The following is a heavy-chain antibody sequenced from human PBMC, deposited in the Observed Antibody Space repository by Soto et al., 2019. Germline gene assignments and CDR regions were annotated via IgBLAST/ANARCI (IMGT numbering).Heavy chain of an antibody. V-gene: IGHV5-51*01. J-gene: IGHJ3*02. Sequence: GESLKISCQGSGYSFTSYWIGWVRQMPGKGLEWMGTIYPGDSDTRYSPSFQGQVTISADKSISTAYLQWSSLKASDTAMYYCATDPWNCSSTSCRDAFDIWGQGTMVTVSS. CDR2: IYPGDSDT. CDR1: GYSFTSYW. D-gene: IGHD2-2*01. CDR3: ATDPWNCSSTSCRDAFDI.